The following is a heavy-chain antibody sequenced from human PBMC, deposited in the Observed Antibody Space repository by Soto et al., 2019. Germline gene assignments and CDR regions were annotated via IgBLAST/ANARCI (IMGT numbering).Heavy chain of an antibody. Sequence: QAQLEQSGGEGKKPGSSVKVSCKASRVAFSKFIVTWVRQAPGLGLEWVGGIIPIFGTANYAQKFQGRVTITADESPSTSYMEVNNLRSEDTAVYYCAKVRYSSPMGYYYGMDVWGQGTTVTVSS. V-gene: IGHV1-69*01. D-gene: IGHD6-19*01. J-gene: IGHJ6*02. CDR2: IIPIFGTA. CDR1: RVAFSKFI. CDR3: AKVRYSSPMGYYYGMDV.